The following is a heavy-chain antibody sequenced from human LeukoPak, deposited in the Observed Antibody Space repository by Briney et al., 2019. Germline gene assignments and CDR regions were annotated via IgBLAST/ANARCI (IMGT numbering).Heavy chain of an antibody. Sequence: GGSLRLSCEASGFTFSTYGINWVRQAPGKGLEWVSAIRGSGGSTYYADSVKGRFTISRDNSKNTLWLQMNSCKGEDTAVYYCAKTWRGRGYYYYMDVWGKGTTVTISS. CDR2: IRGSGGST. CDR3: AKTWRGRGYYYYMDV. D-gene: IGHD1-1*01. CDR1: GFTFSTYG. J-gene: IGHJ6*03. V-gene: IGHV3-23*01.